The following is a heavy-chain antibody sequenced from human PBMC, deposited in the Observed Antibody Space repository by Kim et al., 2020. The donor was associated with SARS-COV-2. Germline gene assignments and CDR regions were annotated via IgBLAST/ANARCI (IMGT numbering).Heavy chain of an antibody. CDR1: GYTFTSYA. J-gene: IGHJ6*02. V-gene: IGHV1-3*01. CDR2: INAGNGNT. CDR3: ARDQRSGSGYSYGYQTGGMDG. Sequence: ASVKVSCKASGYTFTSYAMHWVRQAPGQRLEWMGWINAGNGNTKYSQKFQGRVTITRDTSASTAYMELSSLRSEDTDVYYCARDQRSGSGYSYGYQTGGMDGWGQGTTVTDSS. D-gene: IGHD5-18*01.